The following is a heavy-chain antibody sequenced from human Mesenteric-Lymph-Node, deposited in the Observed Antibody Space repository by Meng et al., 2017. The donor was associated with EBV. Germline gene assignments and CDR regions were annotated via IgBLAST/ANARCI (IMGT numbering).Heavy chain of an antibody. CDR2: TSAHNGNP. V-gene: IGHV1-18*01. J-gene: IGHJ4*02. CDR1: GYTFMTYG. D-gene: IGHD3-10*01. Sequence: QIQLVQAGAEGKKPGASVRVSCKTSGYTFMTYGVTWVRQAPGQGLEWMGWTSAHNGNPTYAQKFQGRVIMTADASTSTAYLELTSLRSGDTAFYYCIRGSGFYYTSGLWGQGTLVTVSS. CDR3: IRGSGFYYTSGL.